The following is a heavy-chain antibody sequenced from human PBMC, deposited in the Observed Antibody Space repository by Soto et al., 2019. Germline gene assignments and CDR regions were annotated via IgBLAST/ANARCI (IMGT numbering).Heavy chain of an antibody. V-gene: IGHV4-34*01. CDR2: INHSGST. CDR1: GGSFSGYY. D-gene: IGHD5-18*01. CDR3: AREYSYGYYYYYGMDV. J-gene: IGHJ6*02. Sequence: SETLSLTCAVYGGSFSGYYWSWIRQPPGKGLEWIGEINHSGSTNYNPSLKSRVTISVDTSKNQFSLKLSSVTAADTAVYYCAREYSYGYYYYYGMDVWGQGTTVTVSS.